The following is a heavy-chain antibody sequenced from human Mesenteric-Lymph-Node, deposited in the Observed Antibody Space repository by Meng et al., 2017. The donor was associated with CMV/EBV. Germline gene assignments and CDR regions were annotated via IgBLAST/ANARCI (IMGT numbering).Heavy chain of an antibody. D-gene: IGHD1-7*01. V-gene: IGHV4-59*01. J-gene: IGHJ3*02. CDR2: IYYSGST. CDR1: GGSISSYY. CDR3: ARDGTTGAFDI. Sequence: SETLSLTCTVSGGSISSYYWSWIRQSPGKGLEWIGWIYYSGSTNYNPSLQSRLTMSVDTSKNQLSLNLRSVTAADTAVYYCARDGTTGAFDIWGQGTMVTVSS.